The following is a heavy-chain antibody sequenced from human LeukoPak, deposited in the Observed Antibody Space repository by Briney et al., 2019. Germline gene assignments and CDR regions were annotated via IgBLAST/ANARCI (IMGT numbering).Heavy chain of an antibody. Sequence: ASVTVSCTASGYTFTGYYMHWVRQAPGQGLEWMGWINPNSGGTNYAQKFQGRVTMTRDTSISTACMELSRLRSDDTAVYYCASEADSSGLVPCYWGQGTLVTVSS. CDR2: INPNSGGT. CDR1: GYTFTGYY. V-gene: IGHV1-2*02. CDR3: ASEADSSGLVPCY. J-gene: IGHJ4*02. D-gene: IGHD6-19*01.